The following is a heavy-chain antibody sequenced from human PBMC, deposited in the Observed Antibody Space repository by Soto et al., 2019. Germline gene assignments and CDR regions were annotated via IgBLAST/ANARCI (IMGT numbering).Heavy chain of an antibody. Sequence: PGGSLRLSCTASGFTFGDYAMSWFRQAPGKGLEWVGFIRSKAYGGTTEYAASVKGRFTISRDDSKSIAYLQMNSLKTEDTAVYYCTRDRVSDYYDSSGYSGWGQGTLVTVSS. CDR3: TRDRVSDYYDSSGYSG. CDR1: GFTFGDYA. V-gene: IGHV3-49*03. D-gene: IGHD3-22*01. CDR2: IRSKAYGGTT. J-gene: IGHJ4*02.